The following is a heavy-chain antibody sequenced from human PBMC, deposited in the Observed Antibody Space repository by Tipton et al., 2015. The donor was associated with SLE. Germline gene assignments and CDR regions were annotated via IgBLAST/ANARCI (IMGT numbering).Heavy chain of an antibody. J-gene: IGHJ4*02. D-gene: IGHD3-3*01. CDR1: GFTFSLRDYG. CDR3: ARGNSFFGVVIRGHY. V-gene: IGHV3-11*04. Sequence: SLRLSCAVSGFTFSLRDYGMHWVRQAPGKGLEWVSYISSSGVNIYYADSVKGRFTTSRDNAKNSVFLQMNSLRAEDTAVYYCARGNSFFGVVIRGHYWGQGTQVTVSS. CDR2: ISSSGVNI.